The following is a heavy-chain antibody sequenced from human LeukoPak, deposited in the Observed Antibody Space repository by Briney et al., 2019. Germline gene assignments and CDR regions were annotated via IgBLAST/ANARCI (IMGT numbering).Heavy chain of an antibody. CDR3: AREPYRGAVAGKPIDY. CDR2: INTNTGNP. Sequence: GASVKVSCKASGYTFTSYAMNWVRQAPGQGLEWMGWINTNTGNPTYAQGFTGRFVFSLDTSVSTAYLQISSLKAEDTAVYYCAREPYRGAVAGKPIDYWGQGTLVTVSS. J-gene: IGHJ4*02. D-gene: IGHD6-19*01. V-gene: IGHV7-4-1*02. CDR1: GYTFTSYA.